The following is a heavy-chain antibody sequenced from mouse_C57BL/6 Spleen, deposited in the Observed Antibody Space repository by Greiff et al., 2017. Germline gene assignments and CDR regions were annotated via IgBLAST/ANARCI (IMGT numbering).Heavy chain of an antibody. CDR3: AREGAYYYGRLAY. CDR1: GYAFSSYW. V-gene: IGHV1-80*01. CDR2: IYPGDGDT. J-gene: IGHJ3*01. D-gene: IGHD1-1*01. Sequence: QVQLQQSGAELVKPGASVKISCKASGYAFSSYWMNWVKQRPGKGLEWIGQIYPGDGDTNYNGKFKGKATLTADKSSSTAYMQLSSLTSEDSAVYFCAREGAYYYGRLAYWGQGTLVTVSA.